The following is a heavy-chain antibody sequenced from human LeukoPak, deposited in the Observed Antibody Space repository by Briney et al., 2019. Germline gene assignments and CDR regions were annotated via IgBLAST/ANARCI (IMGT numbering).Heavy chain of an antibody. Sequence: PGGSLRLPFPASGFTFDDYALHWVRQAPGKALEWVSGISWNSGSIGYADSVKGRFTISRDNAKNSLYLQMNSLRAEDTALYYCATLRYSSSWEYFDYWGQGTLVTVSS. CDR1: GFTFDDYA. J-gene: IGHJ4*02. D-gene: IGHD6-13*01. CDR3: ATLRYSSSWEYFDY. CDR2: ISWNSGSI. V-gene: IGHV3-9*01.